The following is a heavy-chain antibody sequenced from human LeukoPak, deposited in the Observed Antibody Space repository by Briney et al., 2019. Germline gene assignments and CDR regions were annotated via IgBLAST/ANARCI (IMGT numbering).Heavy chain of an antibody. D-gene: IGHD2-2*01. V-gene: IGHV4-4*07. CDR3: ARIEPGYCSSTSCYRDWYFDL. J-gene: IGHJ2*01. Sequence: SETLSLTCTVSGGSISSYYWSWIRQPSGKGLEWMGRIYTSGSTNYNPSLKSRVTMSVDTSKNQFSLKLSSVTAADTAVYYCARIEPGYCSSTSCYRDWYFDLWGRGTLVTVFS. CDR1: GGSISSYY. CDR2: IYTSGST.